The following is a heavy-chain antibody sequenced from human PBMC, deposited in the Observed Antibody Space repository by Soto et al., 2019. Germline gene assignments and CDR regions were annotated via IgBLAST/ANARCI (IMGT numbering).Heavy chain of an antibody. V-gene: IGHV2-5*02. D-gene: IGHD3-16*01. Sequence: QITLNESGPTLVKPTQTLTLTCTFSGFSLSTVGVGVNWIRQPPGKALEWLALIYWDDDKRYSPSLKSRLTITKDTPKKQVVPKMTNMDPVDTATYYRAHPLVRGTFDYWGQGMLVTVSS. CDR1: GFSLSTVGVG. CDR2: IYWDDDK. CDR3: AHPLVRGTFDY. J-gene: IGHJ4*02.